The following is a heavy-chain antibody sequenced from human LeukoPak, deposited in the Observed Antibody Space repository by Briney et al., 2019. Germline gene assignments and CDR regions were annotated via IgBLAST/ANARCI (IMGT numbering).Heavy chain of an antibody. CDR1: GGSISSYY. D-gene: IGHD6-6*01. J-gene: IGHJ4*02. CDR3: ARQSGYSDSSGYAQ. V-gene: IGHV4-4*07. Sequence: SETLSLTCTVSGGSISSYYWTWIRQPAGKGLEWIGRIHTSGSTNYNPSLKSRVTISVDTSKNQFSLKLTSVTAADRALYYCARQSGYSDSSGYAQWGQGILVTVSS. CDR2: IHTSGST.